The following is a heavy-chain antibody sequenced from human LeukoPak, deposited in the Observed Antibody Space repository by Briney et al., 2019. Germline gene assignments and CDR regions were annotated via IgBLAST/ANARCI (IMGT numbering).Heavy chain of an antibody. CDR2: IYYSGST. J-gene: IGHJ4*02. V-gene: IGHV4-31*03. Sequence: SETLSLTCTVSGGSISSGGYSWSWIRQHPGKGLEWIGYIYYSGSTYYNPSLKSRVTISVDTSKNQFSLKLSSVTAADTAVYYCASIRGVGANLDYWGQGTLVTVSS. D-gene: IGHD1-26*01. CDR1: GGSISSGGYS. CDR3: ASIRGVGANLDY.